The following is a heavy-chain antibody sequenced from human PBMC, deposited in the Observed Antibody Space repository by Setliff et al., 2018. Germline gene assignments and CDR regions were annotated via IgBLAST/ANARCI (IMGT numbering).Heavy chain of an antibody. V-gene: IGHV4-34*01. Sequence: SETLSLTCAVSGGSFSGYYWSWIRQPPGKGLEWIGEINHSGSTNYNPSLKSRVTISVDTSKNQFSLKLSSVTAADTAVYYCARVRRVVIAYYYYMDVWGKGTTVTVSS. CDR2: INHSGST. CDR3: ARVRRVVIAYYYYMDV. D-gene: IGHD2-21*01. J-gene: IGHJ6*03. CDR1: GGSFSGYY.